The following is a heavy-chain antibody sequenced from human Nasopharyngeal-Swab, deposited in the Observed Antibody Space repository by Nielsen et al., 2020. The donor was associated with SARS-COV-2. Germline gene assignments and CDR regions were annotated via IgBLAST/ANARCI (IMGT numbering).Heavy chain of an antibody. V-gene: IGHV4-59*12. CDR2: ISDSGRT. D-gene: IGHD1-1*01. CDR3: ARADWNLGASLDY. CDR1: GGSIKSYH. Sequence: SETLSLTCSVSGGSIKSYHWLWIRQPPGQGLEWLGYISDSGRTNYNSSLKSRVSMSVDTSKNQFSLSLTSVTAADTAMYFGARADWNLGASLDYCGRGTPVTVSS. J-gene: IGHJ4*02.